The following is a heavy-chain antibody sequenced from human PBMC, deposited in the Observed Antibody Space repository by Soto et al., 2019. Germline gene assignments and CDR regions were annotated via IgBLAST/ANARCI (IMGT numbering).Heavy chain of an antibody. J-gene: IGHJ4*02. CDR3: ARDISASDGDY. V-gene: IGHV4-34*01. CDR1: GGSFSGYY. CDR2: IHHSGST. Sequence: SETLSLTCAVYGGSFSGYYWSWIRQPPGKGLEWIGEIHHSGSTYYNPSLESRVTISIDTSKNQFSLRLTSVTAADTAIYYCARDISASDGDYWGQGTLVTVSS. D-gene: IGHD3-9*01.